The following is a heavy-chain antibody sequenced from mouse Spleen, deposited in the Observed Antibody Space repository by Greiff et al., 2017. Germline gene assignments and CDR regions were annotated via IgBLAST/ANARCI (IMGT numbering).Heavy chain of an antibody. J-gene: IGHJ4*01. CDR1: GYTFTDYY. D-gene: IGHD2-10*02. CDR2: IYPGSGNT. V-gene: IGHV1-76*01. Sequence: QVQLQQSGAELVRPGASVKLSCKASGYTFTDYYINWVKQRPGQGLEWIARIYPGSGNTYYNEKFKGKATLTAEKSSSTAYMQLSSLTSEDSAVYFCAREGGYGPYYYAMDYWGQGTSVTVSS. CDR3: AREGGYGPYYYAMDY.